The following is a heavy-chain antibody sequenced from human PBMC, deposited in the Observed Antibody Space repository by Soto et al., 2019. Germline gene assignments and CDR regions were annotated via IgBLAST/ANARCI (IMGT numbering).Heavy chain of an antibody. CDR3: ARQRDYGDYGAAFDI. Sequence: PSETLSLTCAVYGGSFSGYYWSWIRQPPGKGLEWIGYINHSGSTNYNPSLKSRVTISVDTSKNQFSLKLSSVTAADTAVYYCARQRDYGDYGAAFDIWGQGTMVTVSS. D-gene: IGHD4-17*01. CDR1: GGSFSGYY. J-gene: IGHJ3*02. V-gene: IGHV4-34*01. CDR2: INHSGST.